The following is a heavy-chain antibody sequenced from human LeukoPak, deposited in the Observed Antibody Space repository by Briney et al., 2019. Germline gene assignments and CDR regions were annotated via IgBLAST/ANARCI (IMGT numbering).Heavy chain of an antibody. Sequence: ASVKVSCKASGYTFTSYAMHWVRQAPGQRLEWMGWINAGNGNTKYSQKFQGRVTITRDTSASTAYMELNSLRSEDTAVYYCARGPIVVVPAARSDWFDPWGQGTLVTVSS. V-gene: IGHV1-3*01. CDR2: INAGNGNT. CDR1: GYTFTSYA. CDR3: ARGPIVVVPAARSDWFDP. J-gene: IGHJ5*02. D-gene: IGHD2-2*01.